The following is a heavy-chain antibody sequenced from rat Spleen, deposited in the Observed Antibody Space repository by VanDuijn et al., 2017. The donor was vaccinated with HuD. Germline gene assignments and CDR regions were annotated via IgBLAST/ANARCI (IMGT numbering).Heavy chain of an antibody. CDR3: TRRGLEWSFDS. CDR2: ITNTGSNI. J-gene: IGHJ2*01. V-gene: IGHV5-31*01. Sequence: EVQLVESGGGLVQPGRSLKLSCVASGFTFNNYWMSWIRQAPGKGLEWVASITNTGSNIYYPDSVKGRFTISRDNAQNTLYLQMNSLRSEDTATYYCTRRGLEWSFDSWGQGVMVTVSS. D-gene: IGHD1-1*01. CDR1: GFTFNNYW.